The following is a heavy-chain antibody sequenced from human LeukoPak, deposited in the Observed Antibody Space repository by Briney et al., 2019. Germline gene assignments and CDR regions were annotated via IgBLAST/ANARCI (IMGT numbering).Heavy chain of an antibody. D-gene: IGHD3-9*01. CDR1: GYTFTGYY. CDR3: ARGNVLRYFDWLFLKPYFDY. CDR2: INPNSGGT. Sequence: ASVKVSCKASGYTFTGYYMHWVRQAPGQGLEWMGWINPNSGGTNYAQKFQGRVTMTRDTSISTAYMELSRLRSDDTAVYYCARGNVLRYFDWLFLKPYFDYWGQGTLVTVSS. V-gene: IGHV1-2*02. J-gene: IGHJ4*02.